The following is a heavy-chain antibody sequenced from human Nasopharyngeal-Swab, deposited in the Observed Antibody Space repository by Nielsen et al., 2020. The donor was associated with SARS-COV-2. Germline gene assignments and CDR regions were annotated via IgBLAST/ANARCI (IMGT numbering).Heavy chain of an antibody. CDR3: ARDPPATWYGMDV. Sequence: GASLKISCAASGFTFSSYGMHWVRLAPGKGLEWVAVIWYDGSNKYYADSVKGRFTISRDNSKNTLYLQMNSLRAEDTAVYYCARDPPATWYGMDVWGQGTTVTVSS. J-gene: IGHJ6*02. CDR1: GFTFSSYG. V-gene: IGHV3-33*01. CDR2: IWYDGSNK.